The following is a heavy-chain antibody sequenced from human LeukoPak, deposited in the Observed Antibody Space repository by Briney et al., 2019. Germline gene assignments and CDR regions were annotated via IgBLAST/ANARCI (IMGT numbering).Heavy chain of an antibody. J-gene: IGHJ3*02. CDR2: IFHSGNS. CDR1: GYSISSGYY. Sequence: SETLSLTCTVSGYSISSGYYWGWIRQPPGKGLQWIGSIFHSGNSYYNPSLKSRVTISLDTSKNQFSLKLSSVTAADTAFYYCARYIVSYPHDAFDIWGQGTMVTVSS. CDR3: ARYIVSYPHDAFDI. D-gene: IGHD1-26*01. V-gene: IGHV4-38-2*02.